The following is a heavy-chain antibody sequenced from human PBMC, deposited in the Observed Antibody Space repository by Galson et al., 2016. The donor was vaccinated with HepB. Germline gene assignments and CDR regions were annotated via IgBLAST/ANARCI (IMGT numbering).Heavy chain of an antibody. CDR2: IWYDGSNK. CDR3: ARSAVADIKHIETYFDY. Sequence: SLRLSCAASGFTFSNYGMHWVRQAPGKGLEWVAVIWYDGSNKYYEDSVKGRFTISRDNSKDTLYVHMNTLRVEDTAVYFCARSAVADIKHIETYFDYWGLGTLVTVSS. J-gene: IGHJ4*02. V-gene: IGHV3-33*01. CDR1: GFTFSNYG. D-gene: IGHD6-19*01.